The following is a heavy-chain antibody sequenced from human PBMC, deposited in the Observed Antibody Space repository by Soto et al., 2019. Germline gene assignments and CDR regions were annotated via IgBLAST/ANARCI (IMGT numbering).Heavy chain of an antibody. J-gene: IGHJ5*02. CDR2: INHSGSP. CDR1: GGSFSGYY. CDR3: ATANWSHHYFDP. D-gene: IGHD1-1*01. V-gene: IGHV4-34*01. Sequence: SETLSLTCAVYGGSFSGYYWSWLRQPPGKGLEWIGEINHSGSPNYNPSLKSRVTLSVDTSKNQFSLKMTSVTAADTAVYYCATANWSHHYFDPWGQGTLVTVSS.